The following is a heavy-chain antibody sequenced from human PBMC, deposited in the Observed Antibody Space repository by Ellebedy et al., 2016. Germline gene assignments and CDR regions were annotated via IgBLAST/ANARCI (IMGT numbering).Heavy chain of an antibody. V-gene: IGHV3-7*01. Sequence: GGSLRLSXAPSGFAFSNYWMSWVRQVPGKGLEWVANIKQDGSVEYYVDSVKGRFTISRDNAKNSVYLQMNSLRVEDTAVYYCARIGYRSSSLDYWGQGTLVTVSS. CDR3: ARIGYRSSSLDY. J-gene: IGHJ4*02. D-gene: IGHD6-13*01. CDR1: GFAFSNYW. CDR2: IKQDGSVE.